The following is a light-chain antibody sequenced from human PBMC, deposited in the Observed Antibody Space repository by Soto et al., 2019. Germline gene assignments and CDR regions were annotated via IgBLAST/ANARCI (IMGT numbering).Light chain of an antibody. V-gene: IGLV2-23*01. Sequence: QSALTQPASVSGSPGQSITISCTGTSSDVGYYNLLSWYQQHPGKAPKLMIYEGRKRPSGVSNRFSGSKSGNTASLTISGLQADDEADYYCCSYAGSSVLFGGGTQLTVL. CDR2: EGR. J-gene: IGLJ2*01. CDR3: CSYAGSSVL. CDR1: SSDVGYYNL.